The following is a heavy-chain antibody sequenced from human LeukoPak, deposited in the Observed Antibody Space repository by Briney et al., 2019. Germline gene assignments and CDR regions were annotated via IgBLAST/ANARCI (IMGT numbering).Heavy chain of an antibody. Sequence: PSETLSLTCTVSGGSISSSSYYWGWIRQPPGKGLEWIGSIYYSGSTYYNPSLKSRVTISVDTSKNQFSLKLSSVTAADTAVYYCARDNGYHPYPPNAWGQGTLVTVSS. CDR1: GGSISSSSYY. D-gene: IGHD5-24*01. J-gene: IGHJ4*02. V-gene: IGHV4-39*07. CDR2: IYYSGST. CDR3: ARDNGYHPYPPNA.